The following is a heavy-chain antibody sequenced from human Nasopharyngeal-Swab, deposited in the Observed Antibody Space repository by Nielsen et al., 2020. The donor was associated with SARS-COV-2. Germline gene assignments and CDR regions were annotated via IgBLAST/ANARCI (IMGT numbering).Heavy chain of an antibody. CDR3: ARGGGWTNDY. CDR2: ISWNSGSI. V-gene: IGHV3-9*01. D-gene: IGHD6-19*01. CDR1: GFTFDDYA. J-gene: IGHJ4*02. Sequence: SLKISCAASGFTFDDYAMHWVRQAPGKGLEWVSGISWNSGSIGYADSEKGRFTIFGDNAKNSLFLQMNSLRAEDTAMYYCARGGGWTNDYWGQGTQVTVSS.